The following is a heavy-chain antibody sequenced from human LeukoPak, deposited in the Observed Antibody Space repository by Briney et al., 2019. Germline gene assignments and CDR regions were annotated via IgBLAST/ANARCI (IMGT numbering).Heavy chain of an antibody. CDR3: ARGAYASSWLNFDY. Sequence: GGSLRLSCAASGFTFSSYSMNWVRQAPGKGLEWVSYITFSSSIIYYADSVKGRFTISRDNSKNTLFLQMNSLRAEDTAVYYCARGAYASSWLNFDYWGQGTLVTVSS. D-gene: IGHD6-13*01. V-gene: IGHV3-48*01. CDR2: ITFSSSII. J-gene: IGHJ4*02. CDR1: GFTFSSYS.